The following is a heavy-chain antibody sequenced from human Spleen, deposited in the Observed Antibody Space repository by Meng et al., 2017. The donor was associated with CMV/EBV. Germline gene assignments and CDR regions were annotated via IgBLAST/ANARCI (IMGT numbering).Heavy chain of an antibody. J-gene: IGHJ4*02. D-gene: IGHD3-22*01. CDR1: GFTFSSYG. V-gene: IGHV3-30*02. CDR3: AKDSVDYYDSSGYYPYPKY. CDR2: IRYDGSNK. Sequence: GESLKISCVASGFTFSSYGMHWVRQAPGKGLEWVAFIRYDGSNKYYADSVKGRFTISRDNSKNTLYLQMNSLRAEDTAVYYCAKDSVDYYDSSGYYPYPKYWGQGTLVTVSS.